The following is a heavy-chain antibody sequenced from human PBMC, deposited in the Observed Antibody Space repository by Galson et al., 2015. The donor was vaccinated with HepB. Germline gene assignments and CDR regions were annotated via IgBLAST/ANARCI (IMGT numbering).Heavy chain of an antibody. CDR3: ARERVATTRLDY. CDR2: IDYSGST. D-gene: IGHD5-12*01. V-gene: IGHV4-31*03. Sequence: TLSLTCTVSGGSISSGSFHWTWIRQYPGKGLEWIGYIDYSGSTYYNPSLKSRVIISIDTSKNQFSLNLNSVTAADTAVYLCARERVATTRLDYWGRGTLVSVSS. CDR1: GGSISSGSFH. J-gene: IGHJ4*02.